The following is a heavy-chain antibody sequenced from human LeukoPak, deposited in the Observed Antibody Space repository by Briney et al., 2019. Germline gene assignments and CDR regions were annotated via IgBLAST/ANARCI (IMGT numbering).Heavy chain of an antibody. CDR1: GGSFSGYY. Sequence: PSETLSLTCAVYGGSFSGYYWSWIRQPPGKGLEWIGEINHSGSTNYNPSLKSRVTISVDTSKNQFSLKLSSVTAADTAVYYRATVVVAAHDAFDIWGQGTMVTVSS. CDR3: ATVVVAAHDAFDI. CDR2: INHSGST. J-gene: IGHJ3*02. D-gene: IGHD2-15*01. V-gene: IGHV4-34*01.